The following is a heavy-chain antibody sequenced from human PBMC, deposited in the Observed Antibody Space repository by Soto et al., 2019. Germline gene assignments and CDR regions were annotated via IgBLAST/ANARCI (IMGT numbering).Heavy chain of an antibody. V-gene: IGHV3-15*01. CDR1: HFTLSDAW. J-gene: IGHJ4*02. CDR2: IKSRVDSGTT. Sequence: EVQLAQSGGGLVKPGGSIRLSCAASHFTLSDAWVAWVRQAPGKGLEWVGHIKSRVDSGTTDYAAPVKGRFSISRDDSENTLYLQMNNLKREDTAVYYCNLKSGGTQGYFNYWGQGTLVTVSS. CDR3: NLKSGGTQGYFNY. D-gene: IGHD1-1*01.